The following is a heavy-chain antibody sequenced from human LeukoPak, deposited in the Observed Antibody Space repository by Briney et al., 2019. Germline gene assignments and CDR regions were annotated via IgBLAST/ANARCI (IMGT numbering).Heavy chain of an antibody. D-gene: IGHD2-2*01. V-gene: IGHV4-61*02. CDR2: IYTSGST. CDR1: GGSTSSGSYY. Sequence: SSETLSLTCTVSGGSTSSGSYYWSWIRQPAGKGLEWIGRIYTSGSTNYNPSLKSRVTISVDTSKNQFSLKLSSVTAADTAVYYCARDSRAGGFDPWGQGTLVTVSS. CDR3: ARDSRAGGFDP. J-gene: IGHJ5*02.